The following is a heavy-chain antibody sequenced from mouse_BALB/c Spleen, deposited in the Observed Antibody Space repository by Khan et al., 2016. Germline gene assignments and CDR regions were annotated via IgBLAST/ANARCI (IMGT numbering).Heavy chain of an antibody. CDR3: VRYQLGSLYAMDY. J-gene: IGHJ4*01. V-gene: IGHV9-4*02. D-gene: IGHD3-1*01. CDR2: INTHSGVP. CDR1: GYTFTTAG. Sequence: QIQLVQSGPELKKPGETVRISCKASGYTFTTAGMQWVQKMPGKGLKWIGWINTHSGVPKYAEDFKGRFAFSLETSASTAYLQISNLKKEDTATYCCVRYQLGSLYAMDYWGQGTSVTVSS.